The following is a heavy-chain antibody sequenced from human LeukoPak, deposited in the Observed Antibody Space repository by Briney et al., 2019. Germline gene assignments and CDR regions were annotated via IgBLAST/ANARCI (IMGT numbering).Heavy chain of an antibody. Sequence: SETLSLTCAVSGGSISSSNWWSWVRQPPGKGLEWIGEIYHSGSTNYNPSLKSRVTISVDKSKNQFSLKLSSVTAADTAVYYCARDGGIAVAGTWAFDIWGQGTMVTVSS. CDR2: IYHSGST. J-gene: IGHJ3*02. CDR1: GGSISSSNW. CDR3: ARDGGIAVAGTWAFDI. V-gene: IGHV4-4*02. D-gene: IGHD6-19*01.